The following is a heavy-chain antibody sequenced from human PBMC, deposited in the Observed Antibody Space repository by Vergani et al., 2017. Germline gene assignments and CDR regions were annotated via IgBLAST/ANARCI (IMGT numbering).Heavy chain of an antibody. Sequence: EVQLVESGGGLVQPGGSLRLSCDASGFSFPVYAMSWVRQAPGKGLEWVSSVSGSSATPYYADSVKGRFIISRDNSKNTLHLQMNSLRADDTAVYYCTKGSRGYTGYFFDYWGRGTLATVSS. J-gene: IGHJ4*02. D-gene: IGHD5-12*01. CDR1: GFSFPVYA. CDR3: TKGSRGYTGYFFDY. V-gene: IGHV3-23*04. CDR2: VSGSSATP.